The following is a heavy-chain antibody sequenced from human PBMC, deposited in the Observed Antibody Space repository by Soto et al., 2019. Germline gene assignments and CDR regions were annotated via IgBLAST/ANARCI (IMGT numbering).Heavy chain of an antibody. CDR3: AREGGGDEYYYYGMDV. V-gene: IGHV3-33*01. CDR2: IWYDGSNK. D-gene: IGHD2-21*02. J-gene: IGHJ6*02. Sequence: QVQLVESGGGVVQPGRSLRLSCAASGFTFSSYGMHWVRQAPGKGLEWVAVIWYDGSNKYYADSVKGRFTISRDNSKNSRYLQLNSRRAEDTAVYYCAREGGGDEYYYYGMDVWGQGTTVTVSS. CDR1: GFTFSSYG.